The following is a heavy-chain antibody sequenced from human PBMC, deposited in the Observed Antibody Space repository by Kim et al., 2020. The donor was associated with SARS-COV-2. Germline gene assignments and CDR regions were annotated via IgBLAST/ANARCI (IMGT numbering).Heavy chain of an antibody. J-gene: IGHJ4*02. CDR2: ISGSGGST. CDR3: AKPGIAVAGVVGLFDY. D-gene: IGHD6-19*01. CDR1: GFTFSSYA. Sequence: GGSLRLSCAASGFTFSSYAMSWVRQAPGKGLEWVSAISGSGGSTYYADSVKGRFTISRDNSKNTLYLQMNSLRAEDTAVYYCAKPGIAVAGVVGLFDYWGQGTLVTVSS. V-gene: IGHV3-23*01.